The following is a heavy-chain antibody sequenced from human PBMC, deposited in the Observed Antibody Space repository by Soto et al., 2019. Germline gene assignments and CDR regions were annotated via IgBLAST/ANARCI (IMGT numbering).Heavy chain of an antibody. V-gene: IGHV4-39*01. CDR3: ARRGGYPTIDY. CDR2: IYYSGRT. D-gene: IGHD1-26*01. Sequence: QLQLQESGPGLVKPSETLSLTCTVSGGSISSSSYYWGWIRQPPGKGLEWIGSIYYSGRTYYNPSLTSRVTISVDTSKTKFSLKLSSVTAADTAVYYCARRGGYPTIDYWGQGTLVNVSA. J-gene: IGHJ4*02. CDR1: GGSISSSSYY.